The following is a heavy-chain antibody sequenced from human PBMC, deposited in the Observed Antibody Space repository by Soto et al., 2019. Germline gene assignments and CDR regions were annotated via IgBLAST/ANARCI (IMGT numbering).Heavy chain of an antibody. CDR1: GYTFTSYD. CDR3: AGEPPNTGNWFDP. D-gene: IGHD2-8*01. CDR2: MNPNSGNT. V-gene: IGHV1-8*01. J-gene: IGHJ5*02. Sequence: QVQLVQSGAEVKKPGASVKVSCKASGYTFTSYDINWVRQATGQGLEWMGWMNPNSGNTGYAQKFQGRLTMTRNTSIGSAYVKLSSLRSGDTAVYYCAGEPPNTGNWFDPWGQGTLVTVSS.